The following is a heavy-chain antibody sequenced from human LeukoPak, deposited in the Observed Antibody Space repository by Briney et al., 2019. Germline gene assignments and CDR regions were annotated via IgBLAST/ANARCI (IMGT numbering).Heavy chain of an antibody. D-gene: IGHD5-18*01. Sequence: PGRSLRLSCAASGFTFSSYGMHWVRQAPGKGLEWVAVIWYDGTNKYHADSVKGRFTISRDNSKNTLYLQMNSLRAEDTAVYYCARAAGIQLWSSQWCVFDIWGQGTMVTVSS. J-gene: IGHJ3*02. CDR3: ARAAGIQLWSSQWCVFDI. CDR1: GFTFSSYG. CDR2: IWYDGTNK. V-gene: IGHV3-33*01.